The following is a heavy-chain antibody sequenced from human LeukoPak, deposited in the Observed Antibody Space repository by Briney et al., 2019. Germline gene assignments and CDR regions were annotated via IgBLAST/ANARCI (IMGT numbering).Heavy chain of an antibody. CDR2: ISAYNGNT. J-gene: IGHJ4*02. D-gene: IGHD2-2*02. CDR3: ARDEVGVVPVAIVY. V-gene: IGHV1-18*01. Sequence: GASVKVSCKASGYTFTSYGISWVRQAPGQGLEWMGWISAYNGNTNYAQKLQGRVTMTTDTSTSTAYMELRSLRSDDTAVYYCARDEVGVVPVAIVYWGQGTLVTVSS. CDR1: GYTFTSYG.